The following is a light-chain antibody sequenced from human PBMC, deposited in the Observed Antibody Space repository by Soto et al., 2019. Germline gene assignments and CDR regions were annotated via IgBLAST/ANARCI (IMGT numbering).Light chain of an antibody. J-gene: IGLJ2*01. CDR1: SSDVGSYNL. Sequence: QSALTQPASLSGSPGQSITISCTGTSSDVGSYNLVSWYQHHPGKAPKLMIYEGSERPSGVSNRFSGSKSGNTASLTISGLQADDEAGYYCCSFATSPTLVFGGGTKLTVL. CDR2: EGS. CDR3: CSFATSPTLV. V-gene: IGLV2-23*01.